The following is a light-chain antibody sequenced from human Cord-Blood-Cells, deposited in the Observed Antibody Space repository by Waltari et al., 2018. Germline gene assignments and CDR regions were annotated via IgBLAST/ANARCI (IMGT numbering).Light chain of an antibody. Sequence: AIRITQSPSSLSASTGDRVTITCRASQGISSYLAWYQQKPGKAPKLLIYAASTLQSGVPSRFSGSGSGTDFTFTISCLQSEDFATYYCQQYYSYPFTFGPGTKVDIK. V-gene: IGKV1-8*01. CDR1: QGISSY. J-gene: IGKJ3*01. CDR3: QQYYSYPFT. CDR2: AAS.